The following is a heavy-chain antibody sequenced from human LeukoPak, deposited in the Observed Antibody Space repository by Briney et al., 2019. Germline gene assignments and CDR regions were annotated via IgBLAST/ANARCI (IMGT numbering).Heavy chain of an antibody. CDR3: AKYGRLLLWFGETTFHDAFDI. D-gene: IGHD3-10*01. Sequence: PGGSLRLSCATSGFTFSGSAMHWVRQSFGKGLEWVDRFRSKANTYATAYAASVKGRFTISRDDSKNTAYLQMNSLKTEDTAVYYCAKYGRLLLWFGETTFHDAFDIWGQGTMVTVSS. CDR1: GFTFSGSA. J-gene: IGHJ3*02. V-gene: IGHV3-73*01. CDR2: FRSKANTYAT.